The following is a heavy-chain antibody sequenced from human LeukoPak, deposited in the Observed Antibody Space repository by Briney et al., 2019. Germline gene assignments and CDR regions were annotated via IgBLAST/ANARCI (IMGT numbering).Heavy chain of an antibody. CDR3: ARVPGFDGRNNWFDP. Sequence: SVKVSCKASGGTFSSYAISWVRQAPGQGLEWMGGIIPIFGTANYAQKFQGRVTITADESTSTAYMELSSLRSEDTAVYYCARVPGFDGRNNWFDPWGQGTLVTVSS. CDR1: GGTFSSYA. J-gene: IGHJ5*02. D-gene: IGHD3-10*01. V-gene: IGHV1-69*13. CDR2: IIPIFGTA.